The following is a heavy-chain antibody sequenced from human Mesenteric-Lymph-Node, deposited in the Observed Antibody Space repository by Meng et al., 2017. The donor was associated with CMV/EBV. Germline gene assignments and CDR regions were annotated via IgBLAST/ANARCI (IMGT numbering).Heavy chain of an antibody. CDR3: AREHLSVVVVPATINY. V-gene: IGHV3-11*01. CDR2: ISSSGSTI. J-gene: IGHJ4*02. Sequence: GFTFSDYYMSWIRQAPGKGLEWVSYISSSGSTIYYADSVKGRFTISRDNAKNSLYLQMNSLRAEDTAVYYCAREHLSVVVVPATINYWGQGTLVTVSS. CDR1: GFTFSDYY. D-gene: IGHD2-2*01.